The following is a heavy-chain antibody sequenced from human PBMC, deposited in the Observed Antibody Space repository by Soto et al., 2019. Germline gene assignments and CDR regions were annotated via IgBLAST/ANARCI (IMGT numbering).Heavy chain of an antibody. V-gene: IGHV3-23*01. J-gene: IGHJ4*02. Sequence: EVQLLQSGGGVVQPGGSLRLSCAVSGFSFNNYAMNWVRLAPGKGLEWVSSISGGGTGTYSADAVRGRFTISSDKSRNTVYLQMSSLRAEDTAVYYCAKGHYYDNVGNWVANQAFESWGQGSLVTVSS. D-gene: IGHD3-22*01. CDR2: ISGGGTGT. CDR1: GFSFNNYA. CDR3: AKGHYYDNVGNWVANQAFES.